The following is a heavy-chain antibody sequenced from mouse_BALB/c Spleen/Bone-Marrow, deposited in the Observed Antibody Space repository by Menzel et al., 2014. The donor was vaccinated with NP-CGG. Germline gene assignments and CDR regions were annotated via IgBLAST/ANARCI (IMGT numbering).Heavy chain of an antibody. V-gene: IGHV2-5*01. CDR2: IWRGGST. D-gene: IGHD2-2*01. J-gene: IGHJ4*01. CDR3: AKVGYDVGHYAMDY. CDR1: GFSLTSYG. Sequence: VQLQQSGPGLVQPSQSLSITCTVSGFSLTSYGVHWVRQSPGKGLEWLGVIWRGGSTDYNAAFMSRLSITKDNSKSQVFFKMNSLQADDTAIYYCAKVGYDVGHYAMDYWGQGTSVTVSS.